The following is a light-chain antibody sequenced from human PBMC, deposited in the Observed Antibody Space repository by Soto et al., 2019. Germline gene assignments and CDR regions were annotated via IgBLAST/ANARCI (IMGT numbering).Light chain of an antibody. CDR1: QSVLYSSNNKNY. J-gene: IGKJ2*01. V-gene: IGKV4-1*01. Sequence: DIVMTQSPDSLAVSLGERATINCKSSQSVLYSSNNKNYLAWYRQKPGQPPKLIIYWASIRESGVPDRISGSGSGTDFTLTICSLQAEDVAVYYCQQYYSTPPYTFGQGTKLEIK. CDR3: QQYYSTPPYT. CDR2: WAS.